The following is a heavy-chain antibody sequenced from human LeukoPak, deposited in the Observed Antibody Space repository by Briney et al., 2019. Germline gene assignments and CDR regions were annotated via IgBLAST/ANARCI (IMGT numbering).Heavy chain of an antibody. J-gene: IGHJ3*02. Sequence: ASVKVSCMASGGTFSSYAISWVRQAPGQGLEWMGGIIPIFGTANYAQKFQGRVTITTDESTSTAYMELSSLRSEDTAVYYCARAYSSSWYLGNDAFDIWGQGTMVTVSS. CDR2: IIPIFGTA. CDR1: GGTFSSYA. D-gene: IGHD6-13*01. CDR3: ARAYSSSWYLGNDAFDI. V-gene: IGHV1-69*05.